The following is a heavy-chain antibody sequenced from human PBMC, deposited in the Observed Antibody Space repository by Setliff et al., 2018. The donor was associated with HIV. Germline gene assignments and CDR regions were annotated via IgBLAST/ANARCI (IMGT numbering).Heavy chain of an antibody. Sequence: LSLTCTVSGGSISSGGYYWSWIRQHPEKGLEWIGYIYYSGSAYYNPSLKSRVTISVDTSKNQFSLKLSSVTAADTAVYYCARHGGITGTTDAFDIWGQGTMVTVSS. D-gene: IGHD1-7*01. CDR1: GGSISSGGYY. CDR2: IYYSGSA. V-gene: IGHV4-31*03. CDR3: ARHGGITGTTDAFDI. J-gene: IGHJ3*02.